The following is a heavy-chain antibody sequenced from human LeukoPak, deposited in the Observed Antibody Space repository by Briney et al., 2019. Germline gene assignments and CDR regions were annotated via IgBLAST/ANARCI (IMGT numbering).Heavy chain of an antibody. J-gene: IGHJ4*02. CDR2: IIPIFGTA. Sequence: ASVKVSCKASGGTFSSYAIGWVRQAPGQGLEWMGGIIPIFGTANYAQKFQGRVTITTDESTSTAYMELSSLRSEDTAVYYCARAISYSSGSYFDYWGQGTLVTVSS. D-gene: IGHD6-19*01. V-gene: IGHV1-69*05. CDR1: GGTFSSYA. CDR3: ARAISYSSGSYFDY.